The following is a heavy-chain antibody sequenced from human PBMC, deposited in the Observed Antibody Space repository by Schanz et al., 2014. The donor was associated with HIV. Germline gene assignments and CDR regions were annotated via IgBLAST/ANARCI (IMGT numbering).Heavy chain of an antibody. Sequence: QVQVVQSGAEVKKPGSSVKVSCKASGGTFTSYDINWVRQATGQGLEWMGWMNPNSGNTGFAQKFQGRVTMTRNTSINTAYMEVSGLKSEDTAVYYCARKMSISNQWLRALYSNYGMDVWGQGTTVTVSS. CDR2: MNPNSGNT. D-gene: IGHD5-12*01. CDR1: GGTFTSYD. CDR3: ARKMSISNQWLRALYSNYGMDV. J-gene: IGHJ6*02. V-gene: IGHV1-8*01.